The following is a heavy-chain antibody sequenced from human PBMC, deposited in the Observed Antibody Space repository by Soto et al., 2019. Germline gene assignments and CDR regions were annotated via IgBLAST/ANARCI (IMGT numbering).Heavy chain of an antibody. Sequence: SVQVSCKGSGYTFGNFGISWLREAPGQGLEWMGWISAYNGNTHYAQRLQGRVTLTTDTSRSTGYMELRSLTPDDTAVSFCARYVPATPAFLWDFWGQGTLGTVSA. J-gene: IGHJ4*02. CDR2: ISAYNGNT. V-gene: IGHV1-18*04. CDR3: ARYVPATPAFLWDF. D-gene: IGHD3-3*02. CDR1: GYTFGNFG.